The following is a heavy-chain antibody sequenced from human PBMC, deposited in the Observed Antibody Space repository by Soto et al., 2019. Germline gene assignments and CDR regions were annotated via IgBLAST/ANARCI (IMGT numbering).Heavy chain of an antibody. V-gene: IGHV3-30*03. CDR3: ARAYYFGSGTSYTLYY. D-gene: IGHD3-10*01. CDR2: ISDDGVSK. Sequence: LRLSCSASGFTFSNYGMHWVRQAPGKGLEWVAVISDDGVSKYYADSVQGRFTISRDNSESAVFLQMNSLRPDDTALYFCARAYYFGSGTSYTLYYWGQGTQVTVSS. J-gene: IGHJ4*02. CDR1: GFTFSNYG.